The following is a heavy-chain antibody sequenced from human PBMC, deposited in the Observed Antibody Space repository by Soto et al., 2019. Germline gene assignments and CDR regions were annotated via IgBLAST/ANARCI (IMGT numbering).Heavy chain of an antibody. CDR2: ISAYNGNT. CDR1: GYTFTSYG. CDR3: ARDLAAGLVDY. Sequence: QVQLVQSGAEMKKPGASVKVSCKASGYTFTSYGISWVRQAPGQGLEWMGWISAYNGNTNYAQMLQVRVTMTTDASTSTAYMELRSLTSDDTAVYYCARDLAAGLVDYWGQGTLVTVSS. D-gene: IGHD6-19*01. V-gene: IGHV1-18*01. J-gene: IGHJ4*02.